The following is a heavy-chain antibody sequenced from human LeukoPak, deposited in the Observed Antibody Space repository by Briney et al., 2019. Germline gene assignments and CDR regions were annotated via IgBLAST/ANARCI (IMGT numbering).Heavy chain of an antibody. CDR2: MNPHRGNT. D-gene: IGHD2-15*01. CDR3: ARGRSIRAARNAFDS. V-gene: IGHV1-8*01. J-gene: IGHJ3*02. Sequence: ASVKVSCKASGYTFTSYDINWVRQATGQGLEWMGWMNPHRGNTGYAHKLQGRVTMTRNTGISTAYMELSSLRSEDTAACYCARGRSIRAARNAFDSWGQGTMLTVSS. CDR1: GYTFTSYD.